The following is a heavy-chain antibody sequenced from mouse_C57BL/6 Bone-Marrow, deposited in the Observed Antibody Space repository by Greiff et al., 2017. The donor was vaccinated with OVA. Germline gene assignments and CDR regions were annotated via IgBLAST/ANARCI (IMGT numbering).Heavy chain of an antibody. D-gene: IGHD1-2*01. Sequence: VQLQQSGPGLVQPSQSLSITCTVSGFSLTSYGVHWVRQSPGKGLEWLGVIWSGGSTDYNAAFISRLSISKDNSKSQVFFKMNRLQANDTAIYYCALHYDGVDAAMDYWGQGTSVTVSS. CDR2: IWSGGST. J-gene: IGHJ4*01. CDR3: ALHYDGVDAAMDY. CDR1: GFSLTSYG. V-gene: IGHV2-2*02.